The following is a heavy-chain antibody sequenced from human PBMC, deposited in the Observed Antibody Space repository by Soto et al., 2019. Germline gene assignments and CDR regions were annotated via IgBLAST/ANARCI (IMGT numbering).Heavy chain of an antibody. Sequence: SETLSLTCTVSGDSISSNNNYWSWIRQPPGEGLEWIGFISYSGTTSYSPSLKSRVTISLDTSKNQFSLSLSSVTAADTAVYYCAILGSSSWSTGWFDPWGQGTLVTVSS. CDR2: ISYSGTT. J-gene: IGHJ5*02. CDR3: AILGSSSWSTGWFDP. D-gene: IGHD6-13*01. V-gene: IGHV4-30-4*01. CDR1: GDSISSNNNY.